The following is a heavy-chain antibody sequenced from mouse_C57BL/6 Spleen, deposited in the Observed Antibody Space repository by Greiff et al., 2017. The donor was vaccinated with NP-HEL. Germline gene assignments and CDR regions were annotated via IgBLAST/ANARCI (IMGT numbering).Heavy chain of an antibody. CDR1: GYTFTDYY. Sequence: VQLQQSGAELVRPGASVKLSCKASGYTFTDYYINWVKQRPGQGLEWIARIYPGSGNTYYNEKFKGKATLTAEKSSSTAYMQLSSLTSEDSAVYFCARGSLTGKGFAYWGQGTLFTVSA. J-gene: IGHJ3*01. V-gene: IGHV1-76*01. CDR3: ARGSLTGKGFAY. CDR2: IYPGSGNT. D-gene: IGHD4-1*01.